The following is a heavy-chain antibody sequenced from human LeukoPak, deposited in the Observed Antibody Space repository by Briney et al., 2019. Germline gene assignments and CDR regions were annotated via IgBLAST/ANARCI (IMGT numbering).Heavy chain of an antibody. Sequence: ASVKVSCKASGYSFTGYYIHWVRQAPGQGLEWMGWINPNRGVTNYAQKFQGRVTMTRDMSTSTVYMELSSLRSEDTAVYYCARGAVTTFDYWGQGTLVTVSS. D-gene: IGHD4-11*01. CDR3: ARGAVTTFDY. CDR2: INPNRGVT. J-gene: IGHJ4*02. CDR1: GYSFTGYY. V-gene: IGHV1-2*02.